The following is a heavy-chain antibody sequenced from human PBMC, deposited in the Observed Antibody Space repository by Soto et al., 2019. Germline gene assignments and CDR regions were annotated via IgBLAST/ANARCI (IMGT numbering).Heavy chain of an antibody. CDR1: GYTFTSYA. Sequence: ASVKVSCKASGYTFTSYAMHWVRQAPGQRLEWMGWINAGNGNIKYSQKLQGRVTITRDTSASTAYMELSSLRSEDTAVYYCARGGPPIDYWGQGTLVTVSS. CDR2: INAGNGNI. V-gene: IGHV1-3*01. J-gene: IGHJ4*02. D-gene: IGHD3-10*01. CDR3: ARGGPPIDY.